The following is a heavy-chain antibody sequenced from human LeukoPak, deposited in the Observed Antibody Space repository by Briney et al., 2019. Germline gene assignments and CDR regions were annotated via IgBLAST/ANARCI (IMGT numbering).Heavy chain of an antibody. V-gene: IGHV3-73*01. CDR2: IRSKTNNYAT. J-gene: IGHJ4*02. CDR3: TTQYITVPGGY. D-gene: IGHD4-17*01. Sequence: GGSLRLSCAASGFTFSDSAMHWVRQPSGKGLEWVGRIRSKTNNYATAYAASVRGRFTISRDDSKNTAYLQIKSLKIGDTALYYCTTQYITVPGGYWGQGTLVTVSS. CDR1: GFTFSDSA.